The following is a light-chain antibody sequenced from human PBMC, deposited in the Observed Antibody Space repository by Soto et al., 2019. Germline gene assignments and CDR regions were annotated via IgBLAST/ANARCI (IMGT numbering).Light chain of an antibody. Sequence: QSALTQPPSASGSPGQSVTISCTGTSSDVGGYSYVSWYQQHPGKAPKLIIYEVSKRPSGVPDRFSGSKSGNTASLTVSGLQAEDEADYYCNSYAGSNNLYVIFGGGTKVTVL. CDR1: SSDVGGYSY. CDR2: EVS. CDR3: NSYAGSNNLYVI. V-gene: IGLV2-8*01. J-gene: IGLJ2*01.